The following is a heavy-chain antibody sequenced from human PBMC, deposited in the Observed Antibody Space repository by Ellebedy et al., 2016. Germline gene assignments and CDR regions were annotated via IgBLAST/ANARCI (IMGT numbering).Heavy chain of an antibody. CDR2: ISGAGYTT. Sequence: GGSLRLXXATSGFTFSNYFMTWIRRAPGKGLEWVATISGAGYTTFFADCVKGRFTISRDNSKNTLYLQMNNLRVDDTALYYCRQGHYFDQWGQGALVTVSS. V-gene: IGHV3-23*01. J-gene: IGHJ4*02. CDR1: GFTFSNYF. CDR3: RQGHYFDQ.